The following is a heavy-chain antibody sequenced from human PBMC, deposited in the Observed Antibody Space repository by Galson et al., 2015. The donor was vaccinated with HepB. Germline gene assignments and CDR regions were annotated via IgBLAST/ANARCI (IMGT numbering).Heavy chain of an antibody. D-gene: IGHD5-24*01. V-gene: IGHV1-46*04. CDR1: GYTFTSYY. J-gene: IGHJ4*02. Sequence: SVKVSCKASGYTFTSYYMHWVRQAPGQGLEWMGIINPSGGSTSYAQKLQGRVTMTRDTSTSTVYMELSSLRSEDTAVYYCARTSEMATIFDYWGQGTLVTVSS. CDR3: ARTSEMATIFDY. CDR2: INPSGGST.